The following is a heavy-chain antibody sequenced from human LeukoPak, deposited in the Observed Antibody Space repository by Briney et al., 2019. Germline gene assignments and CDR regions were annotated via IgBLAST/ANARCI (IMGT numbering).Heavy chain of an antibody. CDR2: INHSGST. D-gene: IGHD6-19*01. CDR1: GGSFSGYY. J-gene: IGHJ4*02. V-gene: IGHV4-34*01. Sequence: SETLSLTCAVYGGSFSGYYWSWIRQPPGKGLEWIGEINHSGSTNYNPSLKSRVTISVDTSKNQFSLKLSSVTAADTAVYYCARGRQWLFDCWGQGTLVTVSS. CDR3: ARGRQWLFDC.